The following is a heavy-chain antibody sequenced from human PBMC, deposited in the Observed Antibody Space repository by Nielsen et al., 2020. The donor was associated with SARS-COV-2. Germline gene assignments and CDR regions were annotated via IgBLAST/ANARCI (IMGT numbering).Heavy chain of an antibody. Sequence: GESLKISCAASGFTFSSYGMHWVRQAPGKGLEWVSAISGSGGSTYYADSVKGRFTISRDNSKNTLYLQMNSLRAEDTAVYYCAKETGRITMVRGVMYFDYWGQGTLVTVSS. CDR1: GFTFSSYG. CDR3: AKETGRITMVRGVMYFDY. V-gene: IGHV3-23*01. CDR2: ISGSGGST. D-gene: IGHD3-10*01. J-gene: IGHJ4*02.